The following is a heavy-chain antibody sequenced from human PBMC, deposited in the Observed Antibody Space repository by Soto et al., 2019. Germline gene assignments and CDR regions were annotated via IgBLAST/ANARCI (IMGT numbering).Heavy chain of an antibody. Sequence: PGESLKISYYGSGYSFTSYWIAWVRQMPGKGLEWMGSIYPGDSDITYSPSFQGQVTLSVDKSISTAYLQWSSLKASDSAMYYCARRGGSGSYYNPHAFDIWGKGTMVTVSS. CDR2: IYPGDSDI. CDR1: GYSFTSYW. CDR3: ARRGGSGSYYNPHAFDI. J-gene: IGHJ3*02. D-gene: IGHD3-10*01. V-gene: IGHV5-51*01.